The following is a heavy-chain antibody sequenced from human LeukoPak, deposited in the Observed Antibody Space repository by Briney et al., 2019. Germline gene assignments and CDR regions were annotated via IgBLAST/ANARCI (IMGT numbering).Heavy chain of an antibody. CDR3: TRIEEAAAEKFDY. CDR1: GFTFGDYA. J-gene: IGHJ4*02. CDR2: IRSKAYGGTI. D-gene: IGHD6-13*01. Sequence: GGSLRLSCTASGFTFGDYAMSWFRQAPGKGLEWVGFIRSKAYGGTIEYAASVKGRFTISRDDSKSIAYLQMNSRKTEDTAVYYCTRIEEAAAEKFDYWGQGTLVTVSS. V-gene: IGHV3-49*03.